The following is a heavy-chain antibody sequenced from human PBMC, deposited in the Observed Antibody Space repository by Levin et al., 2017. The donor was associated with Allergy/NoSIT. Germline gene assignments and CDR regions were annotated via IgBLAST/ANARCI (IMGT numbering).Heavy chain of an antibody. V-gene: IGHV1-2*06. CDR3: ARGYGADVRENAVEY. CDR2: INPNTGGT. Sequence: GESLKISCKASGYTFTGYYIHWVRQAPGQGLEWMGRINPNTGGTNYAQNFQGRLTMTRDTSITTAYMELSSLRSDDTAVYYCARGYGADVRENAVEYWGPGTLVTVPS. D-gene: IGHD4-17*01. CDR1: GYTFTGYY. J-gene: IGHJ4*02.